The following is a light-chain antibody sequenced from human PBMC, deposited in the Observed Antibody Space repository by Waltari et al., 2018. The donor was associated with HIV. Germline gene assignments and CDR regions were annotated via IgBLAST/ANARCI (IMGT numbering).Light chain of an antibody. CDR2: KAS. CDR1: QSISSW. CDR3: QQHRGT. J-gene: IGKJ1*01. Sequence: DIRMTQSPSTLSASVGDRVTITCRASQSISSWLAWYQQKPGKAPKLLIYKASSLESGVPSRFSGSGSGTEFTLTISSLQPDDFATYYCQQHRGTFGQGTKVEIK. V-gene: IGKV1-5*03.